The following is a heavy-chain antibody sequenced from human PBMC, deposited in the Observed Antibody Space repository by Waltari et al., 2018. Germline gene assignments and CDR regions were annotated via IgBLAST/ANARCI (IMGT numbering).Heavy chain of an antibody. Sequence: QVQLVESGGGVVQPGRSLRLSCAASGFTFSSYGMPWVRQAPGKGLEWVAVIWYDGSNKYYADSVKGRFTISRDNSKNTLYLQMNSLRAEDTAVYYCARGIGGAGTPSGYWGQGTLVTVSS. D-gene: IGHD6-19*01. CDR2: IWYDGSNK. CDR1: GFTFSSYG. CDR3: ARGIGGAGTPSGY. V-gene: IGHV3-33*01. J-gene: IGHJ4*02.